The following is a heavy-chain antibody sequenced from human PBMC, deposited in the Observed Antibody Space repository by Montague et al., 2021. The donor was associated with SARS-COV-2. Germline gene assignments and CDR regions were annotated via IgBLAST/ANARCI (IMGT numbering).Heavy chain of an antibody. Sequence: SQTLSLTCTVSGASVSSSDWGWIRQSPGKGLEWIGYFYSVGSTDYNPSLKSRVTISRDTSKNQFSLKVRSVTAADTAIYYCARETVTADAFDIWGPGTMVTVSS. D-gene: IGHD1-14*01. CDR2: FYSVGST. CDR1: GASVSSSD. V-gene: IGHV4-59*02. CDR3: ARETVTADAFDI. J-gene: IGHJ3*02.